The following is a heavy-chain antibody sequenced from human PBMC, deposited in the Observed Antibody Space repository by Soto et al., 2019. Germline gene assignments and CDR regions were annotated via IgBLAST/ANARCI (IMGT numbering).Heavy chain of an antibody. CDR1: GFTFSDYY. V-gene: IGHV3-11*01. CDR2: ISSSGSTI. J-gene: IGHJ6*02. CDR3: ARDSVVVPAAIILFARGYYGMDV. Sequence: ESGGGLVKPGGSLRLSCAASGFTFSDYYMSWIRQAPGKGLEWVSYISSSGSTIYYADSVKGRFTISRDNAKNSLYLQMNSLRAEDTAVYYCARDSVVVPAAIILFARGYYGMDVWGQGTTVTVSS. D-gene: IGHD2-2*01.